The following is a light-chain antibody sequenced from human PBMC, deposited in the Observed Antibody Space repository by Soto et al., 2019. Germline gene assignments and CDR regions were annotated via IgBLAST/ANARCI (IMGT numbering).Light chain of an antibody. J-gene: IGLJ2*01. CDR1: SSNIGRNT. Sequence: QSVLTQPPSASGTPGQRVTISCSGSSSNIGRNTVNWYQQLAGAAPKLLIYSNNQRPSGVPDRFSGSKSDTSASLAISGLQSEDEADYYCAAWDDSLKKAIFGGGTKLTVL. CDR3: AAWDDSLKKAI. CDR2: SNN. V-gene: IGLV1-44*01.